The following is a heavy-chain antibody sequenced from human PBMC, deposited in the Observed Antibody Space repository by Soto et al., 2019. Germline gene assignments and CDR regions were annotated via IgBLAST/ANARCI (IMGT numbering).Heavy chain of an antibody. D-gene: IGHD3-10*01. CDR2: IYPGDSDT. Sequence: PGESLKISCKGSGYSFSNHWIVWVRQMPGKGLEWMGTIYPGDSDTRYSPSFQGQVTISADKSISTAYLQWSSLKASDTAMYYCARRDGSGSYVIYSAFDSWGQGTMVTVSS. J-gene: IGHJ3*02. V-gene: IGHV5-51*01. CDR1: GYSFSNHW. CDR3: ARRDGSGSYVIYSAFDS.